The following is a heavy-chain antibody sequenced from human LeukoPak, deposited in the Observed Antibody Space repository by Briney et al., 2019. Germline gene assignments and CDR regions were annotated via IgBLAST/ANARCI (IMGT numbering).Heavy chain of an antibody. J-gene: IGHJ6*02. CDR1: GGSISSGDYY. CDR3: ARDLSWNYGMDV. D-gene: IGHD1-1*01. CDR2: IYYSGST. Sequence: SQTLFLTCTVSGGSISSGDYYWSWIRQPPGKGLEWIGYIYYSGSTYYNPSLKSRVTISVDTSKNQFSLKLSSVTAADTAVYYCARDLSWNYGMDVWGQGTTVTVSS. V-gene: IGHV4-30-4*01.